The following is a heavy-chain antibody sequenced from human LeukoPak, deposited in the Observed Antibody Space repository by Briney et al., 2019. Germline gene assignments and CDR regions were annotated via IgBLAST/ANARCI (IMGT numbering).Heavy chain of an antibody. CDR1: GFTFSSYE. D-gene: IGHD3-10*01. J-gene: IGHJ4*02. Sequence: GGSLRLSCAASGFTFSSYEMNWVRQAPGKGLEWVSYISSSGSTIYYADSVKGRFTISRDNAKNSLYLQMSSLRAEDTAVYYCAREGGSGSYYNAAIDYWGQGTLVTVSS. CDR3: AREGGSGSYYNAAIDY. V-gene: IGHV3-48*03. CDR2: ISSSGSTI.